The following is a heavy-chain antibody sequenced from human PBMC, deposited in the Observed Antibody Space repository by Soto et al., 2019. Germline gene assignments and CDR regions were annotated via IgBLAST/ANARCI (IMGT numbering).Heavy chain of an antibody. CDR1: GGTFSSYA. CDR3: ARVGITGTGEFDY. J-gene: IGHJ4*02. CDR2: IIPIFGTA. Sequence: SVKVSCKASGGTFSSYAISWVRQAPGQGLEWMGGIIPIFGTANYAQKFQGRVTVTADESTSTAYMELSSLRSEDTAVYYCARVGITGTGEFDYWGQGTLVTVSS. V-gene: IGHV1-69*13. D-gene: IGHD1-7*01.